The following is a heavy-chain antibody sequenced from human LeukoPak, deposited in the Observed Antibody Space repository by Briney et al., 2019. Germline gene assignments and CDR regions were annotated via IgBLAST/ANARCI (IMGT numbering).Heavy chain of an antibody. Sequence: SETLSLTCTVSGGSISNYYWSWIRQPPGKGLEWIGCIYYSGSTNYNPSLKSRVTISVDTSKNQFSLKLSSVTAADTAVYYCARSDYGDYYYYYMDVWGKGTTITISS. V-gene: IGHV4-59*01. CDR1: GGSISNYY. D-gene: IGHD4-17*01. J-gene: IGHJ6*03. CDR3: ARSDYGDYYYYYMDV. CDR2: IYYSGST.